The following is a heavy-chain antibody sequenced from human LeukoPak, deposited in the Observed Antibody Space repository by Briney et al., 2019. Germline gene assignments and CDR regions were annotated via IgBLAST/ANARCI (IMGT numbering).Heavy chain of an antibody. J-gene: IGHJ3*02. Sequence: GGSLRLSCAASGFTFSSYSMNWVRQAPGKGLEWVANINLPASERFYVDSVKGRFTISRDNTKNSLYLQMNSLRAEDTAVHYCARDTDDFQGLDIWGQGTMVTVSS. CDR1: GFTFSSYS. D-gene: IGHD3-3*01. CDR2: INLPASER. V-gene: IGHV3-7*01. CDR3: ARDTDDFQGLDI.